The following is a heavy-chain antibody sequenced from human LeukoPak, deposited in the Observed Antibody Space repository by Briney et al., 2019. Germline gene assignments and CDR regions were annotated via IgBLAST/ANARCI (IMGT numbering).Heavy chain of an antibody. CDR2: ITTNGGRT. Sequence: PGGSLRLSCAASGFTFASYGMSWVRQAPGKGLEWVSFITTNGGRTSYADSEEGRFTISRDDPRNTLYMQMNSLRDEDTAVYYCAIVHGYYDGTGYWVQWGQGTLVTVSS. D-gene: IGHD3-22*01. J-gene: IGHJ1*01. CDR1: GFTFASYG. V-gene: IGHV3-23*01. CDR3: AIVHGYYDGTGYWVQ.